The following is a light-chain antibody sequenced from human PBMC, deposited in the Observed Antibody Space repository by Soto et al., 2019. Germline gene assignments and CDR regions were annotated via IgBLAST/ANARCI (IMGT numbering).Light chain of an antibody. CDR3: AAWDDSLSGVV. Sequence: QSVLTQPPSASGTPGQRVTISCSGSSSNIGSNYVFWYQHLPGTAPKLLIYRNNQRPSGVPDRFSGSKSGTSASLAISGLRSEDETEYYCAAWDDSLSGVVFGGGTKVTVL. CDR1: SSNIGSNY. J-gene: IGLJ2*01. CDR2: RNN. V-gene: IGLV1-47*01.